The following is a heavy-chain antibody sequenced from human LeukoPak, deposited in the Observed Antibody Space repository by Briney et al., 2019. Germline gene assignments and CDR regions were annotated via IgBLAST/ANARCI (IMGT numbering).Heavy chain of an antibody. Sequence: GGSLRLSCKGFGFTFSDYAMSWVRQAPGKGLEWVGFIRSKAYGATIEYAASVKGRFIISRDDSKSIAYLQMNSLKTEDTAVYYCTRDWDFSYGLWGQGTLVTVSS. D-gene: IGHD5-18*01. J-gene: IGHJ4*02. CDR3: TRDWDFSYGL. CDR2: IRSKAYGATI. CDR1: GFTFSDYA. V-gene: IGHV3-49*04.